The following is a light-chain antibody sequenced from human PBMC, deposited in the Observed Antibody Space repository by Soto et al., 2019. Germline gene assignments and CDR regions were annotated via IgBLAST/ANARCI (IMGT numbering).Light chain of an antibody. CDR3: SSYTSSSTLWV. CDR1: SSDVGGYNY. Sequence: QSVLTQPASVSGSPGQSITISCTGTSSDVGGYNYVSWYQQHPGKAPKLMIYEVSNRPSGVSNRFSGSKSGNTASLTISGLQAEDEADYYCSSYTSSSTLWVFDGGTKVTVL. V-gene: IGLV2-14*01. J-gene: IGLJ3*02. CDR2: EVS.